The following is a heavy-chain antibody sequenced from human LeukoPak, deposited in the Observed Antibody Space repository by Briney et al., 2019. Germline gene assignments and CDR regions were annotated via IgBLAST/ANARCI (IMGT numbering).Heavy chain of an antibody. Sequence: PGGSLRLSCAASGFTFSNYGMHWVRQVPGKGLEWVAFIPYDGSNKYYADSLKGRFTISRDNSKNTLYLQMNSLRAEDTAVYYCAKYVRGSSSWYGDMYYFDYWGQGTLVTVSS. D-gene: IGHD6-13*01. CDR3: AKYVRGSSSWYGDMYYFDY. CDR1: GFTFSNYG. J-gene: IGHJ4*02. V-gene: IGHV3-30*02. CDR2: IPYDGSNK.